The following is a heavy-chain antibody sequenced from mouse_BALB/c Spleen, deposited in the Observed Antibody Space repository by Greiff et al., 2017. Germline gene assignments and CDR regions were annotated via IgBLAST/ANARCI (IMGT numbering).Heavy chain of an antibody. Sequence: QVQLQQPGAELVMPGASVKMSCKASGYTFTDYWMHWVKQRPGQGLEWIGAIDTSDSYTSYNQKFKGKATLTVDEFSSTAYMQLSSLTSEDSAVYYCARGEVRRYFDYWGQGTTLTVSS. CDR2: IDTSDSYT. D-gene: IGHD2-14*01. J-gene: IGHJ2*01. V-gene: IGHV1-69*01. CDR3: ARGEVRRYFDY. CDR1: GYTFTDYW.